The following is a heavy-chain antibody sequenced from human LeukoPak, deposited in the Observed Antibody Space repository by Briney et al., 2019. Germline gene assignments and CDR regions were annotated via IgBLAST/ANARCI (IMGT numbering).Heavy chain of an antibody. J-gene: IGHJ4*02. Sequence: ASVKVSCKASGYTFTSYATHWVRQAPGQRLEWMGWINAGNGNTKYSQKFQGRVTITRDTSASTAYMELSSLRSEDTAVYYCARDHGYSSGRYGDYWGQGTLVTVSS. CDR1: GYTFTSYA. V-gene: IGHV1-3*01. D-gene: IGHD6-19*01. CDR3: ARDHGYSSGRYGDY. CDR2: INAGNGNT.